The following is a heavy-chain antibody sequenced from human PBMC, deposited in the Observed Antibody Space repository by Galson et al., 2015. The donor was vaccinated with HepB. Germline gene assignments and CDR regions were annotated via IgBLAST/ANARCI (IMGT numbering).Heavy chain of an antibody. D-gene: IGHD4-17*01. Sequence: SVKVSCKASGYTFTSYGISWVRQAPGQGLEWMGWISAYNGNTNYAQKLQGRVTMTTDTSTSTAYMELRSLRSDDTAVYYCAMRDYGTPNAFDIWGQGTMVTVSS. CDR2: ISAYNGNT. J-gene: IGHJ3*02. V-gene: IGHV1-18*04. CDR3: AMRDYGTPNAFDI. CDR1: GYTFTSYG.